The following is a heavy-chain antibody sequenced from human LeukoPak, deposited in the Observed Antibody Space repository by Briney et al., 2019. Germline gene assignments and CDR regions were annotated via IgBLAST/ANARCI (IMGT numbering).Heavy chain of an antibody. J-gene: IGHJ4*02. Sequence: SETLSLTCAVSGGSISSGGYSWSWIRQPPGRGLEWIGYIYHSGSTYYNPSLKSRVTISVDRSKNQFSLKLSSVTAADTAVYYCASATDCYDSWGFDYWGQGTLVTVSS. V-gene: IGHV4-30-2*01. CDR2: IYHSGST. CDR1: GGSISSGGYS. CDR3: ASATDCYDSWGFDY. D-gene: IGHD3-22*01.